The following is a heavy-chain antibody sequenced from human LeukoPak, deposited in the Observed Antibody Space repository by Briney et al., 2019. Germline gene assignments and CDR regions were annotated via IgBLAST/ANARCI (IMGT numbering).Heavy chain of an antibody. Sequence: GGSLRLSCAASGFTFDDYAMHWVRQAPGKCLEWVSGISWNSGSIGYADSVKGRFTISRDNAKNSLYLQMNSLRAEDTALYYCAKDMVRYCSSTSCYSPMDVWGKGTTVTVSS. CDR3: AKDMVRYCSSTSCYSPMDV. J-gene: IGHJ6*03. CDR2: ISWNSGSI. D-gene: IGHD2-2*02. V-gene: IGHV3-9*01. CDR1: GFTFDDYA.